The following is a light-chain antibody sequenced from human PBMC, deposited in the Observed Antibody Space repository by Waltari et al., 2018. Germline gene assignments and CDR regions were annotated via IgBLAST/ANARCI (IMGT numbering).Light chain of an antibody. J-gene: IGKJ4*01. CDR1: QSISNY. CDR2: TAS. V-gene: IGKV1-39*01. Sequence: DSQMTQTPCSLSASVGDRVTITCRESQSISNYFNWFQHKPGKAPKLLIYTASSLQSGASSRFSGSGSGTDFTLTISSLQPEDFATYYCQQSYSAPPTFGGGTKVEIK. CDR3: QQSYSAPPT.